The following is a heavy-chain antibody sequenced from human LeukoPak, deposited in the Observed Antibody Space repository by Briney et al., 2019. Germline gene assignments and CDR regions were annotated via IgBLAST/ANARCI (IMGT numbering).Heavy chain of an antibody. J-gene: IGHJ5*02. V-gene: IGHV3-23*01. CDR2: ISANGVDT. CDR1: GFTFSSYA. Sequence: GGSLRLSCAASGFTFSSYAMTWVRQAPGKGLEWVSAISANGVDTFYAPSVKGRFTISRDNSKNTLYLQINSLRAEDTAIYYCAKDVWWSVSWGQGTLVTVSS. CDR3: AKDVWWSVS. D-gene: IGHD2-8*02.